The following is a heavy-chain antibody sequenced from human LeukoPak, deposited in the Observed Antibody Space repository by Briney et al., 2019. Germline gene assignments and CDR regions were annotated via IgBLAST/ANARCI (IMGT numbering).Heavy chain of an antibody. CDR2: IIPIFGTA. CDR3: ARDCLGVGATAPSWFDP. CDR1: GGTFSSYA. D-gene: IGHD1-26*01. V-gene: IGHV1-69*05. Sequence: ASVKVSRKASGGTFSSYAISWVRQAPGQGLEWMGGIIPIFGTANYAQKFQGRVTITTDESTSTAYMELSSLRSEDTAVYYCARDCLGVGATAPSWFDPWGQGTLVTVSS. J-gene: IGHJ5*02.